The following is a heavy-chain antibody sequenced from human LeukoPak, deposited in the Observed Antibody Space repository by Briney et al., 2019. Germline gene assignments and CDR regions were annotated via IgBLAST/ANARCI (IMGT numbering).Heavy chain of an antibody. CDR3: ARVGVWGSYRYPDY. Sequence: ASVKVSCKASGYTFTSYGISWVRQAPGQGLEWMGWINPNSGGTNYAQKFQGRVTMTRDTSISTAYMELSRLRSDDTAVYYCARVGVWGSYRYPDYWGQGTLVTVSS. CDR1: GYTFTSYG. D-gene: IGHD3-16*02. J-gene: IGHJ4*02. V-gene: IGHV1-2*02. CDR2: INPNSGGT.